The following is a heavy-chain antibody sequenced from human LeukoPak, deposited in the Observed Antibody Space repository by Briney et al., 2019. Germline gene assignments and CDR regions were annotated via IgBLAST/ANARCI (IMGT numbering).Heavy chain of an antibody. CDR1: GFTFSSYA. CDR3: ARDGNLLWFGDLSHNWFDP. CDR2: ISSSSSYI. J-gene: IGHJ5*02. V-gene: IGHV3-21*01. Sequence: GGSLRLSCAASGFTFSSYAMNWVRQAPGKGLEWVSSISSSSSYIYYADSVKGRFTISRDNAKNSLYLQMNSLRAEDTAVYYCARDGNLLWFGDLSHNWFDPWGQGTLVTVSS. D-gene: IGHD3-10*01.